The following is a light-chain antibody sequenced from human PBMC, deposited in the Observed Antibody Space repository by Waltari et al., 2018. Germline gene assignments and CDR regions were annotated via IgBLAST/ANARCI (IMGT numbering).Light chain of an antibody. J-gene: IGLJ2*01. CDR3: QSYDNSLSRVV. CDR1: HPHTRAGYV. CDR2: GTN. Sequence: QPLLTQPPSVSGAPGQSVTIPSTGSHPHTRAGYVVHRYQQCPGTAPNLRIYGTNNRPSGVPDRCSGSKSGASASLAITGLQAEDEADYYCQSYDNSLSRVVFGGGTKLTVL. V-gene: IGLV1-40*01.